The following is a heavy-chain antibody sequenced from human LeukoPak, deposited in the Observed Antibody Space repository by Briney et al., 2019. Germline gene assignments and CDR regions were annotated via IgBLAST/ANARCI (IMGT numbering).Heavy chain of an antibody. J-gene: IGHJ6*03. CDR2: IYPGDSDT. CDR1: GYSFTSYW. CDR3: ARRKSEYSNTLGYYYYYMDV. Sequence: GESLKLSCKGSGYSFTSYWIGWVRQMPGKGLEWMGIIYPGDSDTRYSPSFQGQVTISADKSISTAYLQWSSLKASDTAMYYCARRKSEYSNTLGYYYYYMDVWGKGTTVTVSS. D-gene: IGHD6-6*01. V-gene: IGHV5-51*01.